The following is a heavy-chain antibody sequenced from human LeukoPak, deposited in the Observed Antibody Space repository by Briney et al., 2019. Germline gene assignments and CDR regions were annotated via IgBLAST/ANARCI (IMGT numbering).Heavy chain of an antibody. J-gene: IGHJ4*02. V-gene: IGHV1-8*01. CDR1: GYTFTSYD. D-gene: IGHD2-21*02. CDR2: LNPKSGDT. CDR3: ARGTALSSPLEY. Sequence: GASVKVSCKASGYTFTSYDINWVRQAPGQGLEWMGWLNPKSGDTGYAQKFQGRVAMTRNTSITTAYMEVSSLTSEDTAVYYCARGTALSSPLEYWGQGTLVTVSS.